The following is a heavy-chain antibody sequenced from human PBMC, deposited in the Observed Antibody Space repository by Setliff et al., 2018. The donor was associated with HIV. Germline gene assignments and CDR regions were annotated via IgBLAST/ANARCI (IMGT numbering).Heavy chain of an antibody. J-gene: IGHJ4*02. CDR1: GGSFSGHY. V-gene: IGHV4-34*01. CDR3: ARDRPREDTYVRFDY. D-gene: IGHD3-16*01. Sequence: SETLSLTCDVYGGSFSGHYWSWIRQSPEKGLEWIGEINGSGSTNYNPSLKSRFTISVDISNNRFSLKLSSVTAADTAVYYCARDRPREDTYVRFDYWGQGVPVTVSS. CDR2: INGSGST.